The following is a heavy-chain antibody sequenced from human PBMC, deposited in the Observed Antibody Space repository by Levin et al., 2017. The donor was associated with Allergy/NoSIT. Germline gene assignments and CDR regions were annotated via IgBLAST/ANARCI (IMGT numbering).Heavy chain of an antibody. V-gene: IGHV3-23*01. Sequence: ASVKVSCAASGFTFSSYAMSWVRQAPGRGLEWVSAFSISADRIYYADSVKGRFTISRDNSKNTLYLQMNSLRADDTAIYYCTKEGGSRGWADYWGQGTLVTVSS. CDR2: FSISADRI. J-gene: IGHJ4*02. CDR1: GFTFSSYA. D-gene: IGHD6-19*01. CDR3: TKEGGSRGWADY.